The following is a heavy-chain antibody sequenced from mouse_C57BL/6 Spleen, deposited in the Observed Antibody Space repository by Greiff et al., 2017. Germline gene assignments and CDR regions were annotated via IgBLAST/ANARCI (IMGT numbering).Heavy chain of an antibody. J-gene: IGHJ4*01. CDR3: ARSDGSSYYAMDY. V-gene: IGHV3-6*01. Sequence: EVKLQESGPRLVKPSQSLSLTCSVTGSSITSGYYWNWIRQFPGNKLEWMGYISYDGSKNSNPSLKNRISITRDTSKNQFFLKLNSVTTEDTATYYCARSDGSSYYAMDYWGQGTSVTVSS. D-gene: IGHD1-1*01. CDR2: ISYDGSK. CDR1: GSSITSGYY.